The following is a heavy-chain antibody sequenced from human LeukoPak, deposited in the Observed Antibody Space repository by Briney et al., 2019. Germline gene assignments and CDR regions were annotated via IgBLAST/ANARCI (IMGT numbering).Heavy chain of an antibody. Sequence: GGSLRLSCAASGFTVSSNYMTWVRQAPGQGLEWVSVMFAGGATYSADSVKGRFTLSRDNSKNTLVLEMKYVRAEDTAVYYCARGVGVRGVIPQTLQYWGQGTLVSVSS. V-gene: IGHV3-53*01. CDR3: ARGVGVRGVIPQTLQY. J-gene: IGHJ4*02. D-gene: IGHD3-10*01. CDR2: MFAGGAT. CDR1: GFTVSSNY.